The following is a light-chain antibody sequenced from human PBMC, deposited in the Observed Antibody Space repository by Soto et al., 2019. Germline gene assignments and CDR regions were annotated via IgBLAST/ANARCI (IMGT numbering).Light chain of an antibody. CDR3: HQYKSSILT. CDR2: RAS. Sequence: DIQMTQSPSTLSASVGDRVTITCRASQSISSWLAWYQQKPGKTPKLLIYRASNLESGVPSRFTGSGSGTEFTLTISSLQPDDFAAYYCHQYKSSILTFGPRTKVDI. CDR1: QSISSW. J-gene: IGKJ3*01. V-gene: IGKV1-5*03.